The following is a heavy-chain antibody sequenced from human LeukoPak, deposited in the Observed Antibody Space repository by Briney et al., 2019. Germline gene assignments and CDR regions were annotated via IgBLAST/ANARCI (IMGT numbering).Heavy chain of an antibody. CDR3: ARVTRYYDYVWGSYRYYFDY. V-gene: IGHV4-4*07. D-gene: IGHD3-16*02. J-gene: IGHJ4*02. CDR2: IYTSGNT. Sequence: PSETLSLTCTVSGGSISSYYWSWIRQPAGKGLEWIGRIYTSGNTNYNPSLKSRVTMSVDTSKNQFSLKLSSVTAADTAVYYCARVTRYYDYVWGSYRYYFDYWGQGTLVTVSS. CDR1: GGSISSYY.